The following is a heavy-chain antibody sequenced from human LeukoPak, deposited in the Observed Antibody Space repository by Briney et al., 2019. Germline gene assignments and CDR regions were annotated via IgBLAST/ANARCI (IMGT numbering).Heavy chain of an antibody. CDR1: GFSFRNYV. J-gene: IGHJ4*02. CDR2: ISADGANT. Sequence: GGSLRLSCEASGFSFRNYVMTWVRQAPGKGLEWVSSISADGANTYHADSVKGRFTISRDNSKNTLYLQMNSLRAEDTAVYYCASSAVSSSGWCDYWGQGTLVTVSS. D-gene: IGHD6-19*01. CDR3: ASSAVSSSGWCDY. V-gene: IGHV3-23*01.